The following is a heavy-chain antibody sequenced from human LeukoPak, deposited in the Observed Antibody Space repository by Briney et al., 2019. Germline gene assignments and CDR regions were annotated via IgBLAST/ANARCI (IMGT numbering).Heavy chain of an antibody. J-gene: IGHJ4*02. V-gene: IGHV1-69*01. Sequence: SVKVSCKASGGTFSSYAISRVRQAPGQGLEWMGGIIPIFGTANYAQKFQGRVTITADESTSTAYMELSSLRSEDTAVYYCARTDGSAINYFDYWGQGTLVTVSS. CDR1: GGTFSSYA. CDR3: ARTDGSAINYFDY. D-gene: IGHD2-2*01. CDR2: IIPIFGTA.